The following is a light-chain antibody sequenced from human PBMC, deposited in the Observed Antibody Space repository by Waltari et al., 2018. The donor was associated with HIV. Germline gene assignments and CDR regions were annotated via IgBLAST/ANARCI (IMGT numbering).Light chain of an antibody. J-gene: IGLJ1*01. Sequence: QSALTQPDSVSGSPRQSITIPCTGTSSDVGASNSVSWYQQHPGKAPKLMIYDVSNRPSGVSNRFSGSKSGNTASLTISGLQAEDEADYYCSSYTSSSPYAFGTGTKVTVL. CDR1: SSDVGASNS. V-gene: IGLV2-14*03. CDR3: SSYTSSSPYA. CDR2: DVS.